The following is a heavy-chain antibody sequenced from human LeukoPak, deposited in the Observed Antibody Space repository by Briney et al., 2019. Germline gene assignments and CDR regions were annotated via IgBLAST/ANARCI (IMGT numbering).Heavy chain of an antibody. CDR2: IYYSGST. CDR3: VTGGGWLPDY. V-gene: IGHV4-59*01. CDR1: GGSFSGYY. D-gene: IGHD3-22*01. J-gene: IGHJ4*02. Sequence: PSETLSLTCAVYGGSFSGYYWSWIRQPPGKGLEWIGYIYYSGSTNYNPSLKSRVTISVDTSKNQFSLKLSSVTATDTAVYYCVTGGGWLPDYWGQGTLVTVSS.